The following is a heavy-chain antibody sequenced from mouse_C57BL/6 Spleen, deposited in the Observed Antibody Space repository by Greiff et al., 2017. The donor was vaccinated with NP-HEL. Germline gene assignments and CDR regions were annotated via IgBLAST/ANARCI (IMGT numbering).Heavy chain of an antibody. CDR1: GYTFTDYY. V-gene: IGHV1-76*01. CDR2: IYPGSGNT. J-gene: IGHJ2*01. Sequence: QVQLQQSGAELVRPGASVKLSCKASGYTFTDYYINWVKQRPGQGLEWIARIYPGSGNTYYNEKFKGQATLTAEKSSSTAYMQLSSLTSEDSAVYFCARGGYGPFDYWGQGTTLTVSS. D-gene: IGHD1-1*02. CDR3: ARGGYGPFDY.